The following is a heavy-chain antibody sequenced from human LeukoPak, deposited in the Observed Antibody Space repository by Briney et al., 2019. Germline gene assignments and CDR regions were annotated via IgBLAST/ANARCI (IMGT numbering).Heavy chain of an antibody. J-gene: IGHJ4*02. Sequence: PGGSLRLPCSASGFTFSSYSMHWVRQAPGKGLEWVAVISYDGNNKYDADSVKGRFTISRDNAKNSLYLQMNSLRAEDTAVYYCARDHRQQLVFDYWGQGTLVTVSS. D-gene: IGHD6-13*01. V-gene: IGHV3-30-3*01. CDR3: ARDHRQQLVFDY. CDR1: GFTFSSYS. CDR2: ISYDGNNK.